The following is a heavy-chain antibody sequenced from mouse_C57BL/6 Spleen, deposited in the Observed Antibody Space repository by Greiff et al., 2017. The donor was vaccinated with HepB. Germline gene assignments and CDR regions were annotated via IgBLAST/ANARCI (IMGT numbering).Heavy chain of an antibody. CDR1: GFTFSSYA. D-gene: IGHD2-4*01. Sequence: EVQLVESGGGLVKPGGSLKLSCAASGFTFSSYAMSWVRQTPEKRLEWVATISDGGSYTYYPDNVKGRFTISRDNAKNNLYLQMSHLKSEDTAMYYCARGYDYGGFAYWGQVTLVTVSA. CDR3: ARGYDYGGFAY. V-gene: IGHV5-4*01. J-gene: IGHJ3*01. CDR2: ISDGGSYT.